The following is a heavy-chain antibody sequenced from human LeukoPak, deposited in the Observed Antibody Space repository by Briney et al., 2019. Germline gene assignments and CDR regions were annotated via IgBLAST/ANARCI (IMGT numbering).Heavy chain of an antibody. CDR3: ATDYYDSGSYYIRGFFDY. D-gene: IGHD3-10*01. J-gene: IGHJ4*02. Sequence: GRSLRLSCTASGFTFSTYGIHWVRQAPGKGLEWVAVISYDGSNKYYADSVKGRFTISRDNSKNTLYLQMNSLRAEDTAVYYCATDYYDSGSYYIRGFFDYWGQGTLVTVSS. CDR1: GFTFSTYG. CDR2: ISYDGSNK. V-gene: IGHV3-30*03.